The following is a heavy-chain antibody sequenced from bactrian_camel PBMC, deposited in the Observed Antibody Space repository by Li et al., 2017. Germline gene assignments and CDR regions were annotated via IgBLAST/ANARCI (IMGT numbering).Heavy chain of an antibody. Sequence: HVQLVESGGGSVQPGGSMRLACTMTGYTYSAGCMGWFRQAPGKEREGVATITATSGRTDVADSVKGRFTISKDNAKNTLYLQMNSLEPEDTAVYTCAADTPYLSLGCGTWREDFAYWGQGTQVTVS. J-gene: IGHJ6*01. CDR1: GYTYSAGC. D-gene: IGHD2*01. CDR3: AADTPYLSLGCGTWREDFAY. CDR2: ITATSGRT. V-gene: IGHV3-3*01.